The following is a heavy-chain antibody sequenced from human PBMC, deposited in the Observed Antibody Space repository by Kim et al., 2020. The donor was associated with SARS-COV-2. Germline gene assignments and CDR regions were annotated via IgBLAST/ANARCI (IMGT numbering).Heavy chain of an antibody. CDR3: ARHLAPYYSSGWYPAFDY. CDR2: IYYSGST. CDR1: GGSISSSSYY. D-gene: IGHD6-19*01. J-gene: IGHJ4*02. V-gene: IGHV4-39*01. Sequence: SETLSLTCTVSGGSISSSSYYWGWIRQPPGKGLEWIGSIYYSGSTYYNPSLKSRVTISVDTSKNQFSLKLSSVTAADTAVYYCARHLAPYYSSGWYPAFDYWGQGTLVTVSS.